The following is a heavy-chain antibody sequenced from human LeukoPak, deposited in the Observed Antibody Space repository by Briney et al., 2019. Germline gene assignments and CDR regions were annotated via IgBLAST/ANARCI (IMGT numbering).Heavy chain of an antibody. CDR1: GYTFTSYG. Sequence: ASVKVSCKASGYTFTSYGISWVRQAPGKGLEWMGGFDPEDGETIYAQKFQGRVTMTEDTSTDTAYMELSSLRSEDTAVYYCATVPYGSGNWFDPWGQGTLVTVSS. D-gene: IGHD3-10*01. CDR3: ATVPYGSGNWFDP. J-gene: IGHJ5*02. CDR2: FDPEDGET. V-gene: IGHV1-24*01.